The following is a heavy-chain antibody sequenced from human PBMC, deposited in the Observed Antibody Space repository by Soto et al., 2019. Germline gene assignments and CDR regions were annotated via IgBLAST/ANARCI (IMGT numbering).Heavy chain of an antibody. V-gene: IGHV3-7*04. CDR1: GFTFTNYW. CDR2: IKHDGREK. Sequence: PGGSLRLSCVASGFTFTNYWMTWVRQAPGKGLDWVATIKHDGREKYYVDSVKGRFTISRDNADNSVHLQMNSLRVDDTAVYYCARTRYYDRNFDYWGQGTQVTVSS. J-gene: IGHJ4*01. D-gene: IGHD3-22*01. CDR3: ARTRYYDRNFDY.